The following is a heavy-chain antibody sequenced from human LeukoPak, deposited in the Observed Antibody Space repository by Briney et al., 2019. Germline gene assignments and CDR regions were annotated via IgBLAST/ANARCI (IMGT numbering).Heavy chain of an antibody. CDR2: ISAYNGNT. J-gene: IGHJ4*02. Sequence: ASVKVSCKASGYTFTSYGISWVRQAPGQGLEWMGWISAYNGNTNYAQKLQGRVTMTTDTSTSTAYMELRSLRSEDTAVYYCARVPDYYDSSGYCEFDYWGQGTLVTVSS. V-gene: IGHV1-18*01. CDR1: GYTFTSYG. CDR3: ARVPDYYDSSGYCEFDY. D-gene: IGHD3-22*01.